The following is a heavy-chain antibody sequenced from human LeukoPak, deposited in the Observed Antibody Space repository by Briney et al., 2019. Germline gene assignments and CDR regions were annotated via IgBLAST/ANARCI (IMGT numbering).Heavy chain of an antibody. CDR3: ARVYNPLVYYMDV. V-gene: IGHV1-8*03. CDR1: GYTFTSYD. J-gene: IGHJ6*03. Sequence: GASVKVSCKASGYTFTSYDINWVRQATGQGLEWMGWMNPNSANTGYARKFQGRVTLTRNTSITTAYMELSSLRSEDTAVYYCARVYNPLVYYMDVWGKGTTVTVSS. CDR2: MNPNSANT. D-gene: IGHD1-1*01.